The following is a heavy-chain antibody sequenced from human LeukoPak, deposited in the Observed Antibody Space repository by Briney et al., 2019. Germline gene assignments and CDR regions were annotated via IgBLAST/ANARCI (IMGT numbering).Heavy chain of an antibody. J-gene: IGHJ4*02. D-gene: IGHD6-19*01. CDR2: ISGSSSNI. CDR1: GFTFSSYS. CDR3: ARDAGYSSGWHDY. Sequence: PGGSLRLSCAASGFTFSSYSMNWVRQAPGKRLEWVSSISGSSSNIYRADSVKGRFTISRDNAKNSLYLQMNSLRAEDTAVYYCARDAGYSSGWHDYWGQGTLVTVSS. V-gene: IGHV3-21*01.